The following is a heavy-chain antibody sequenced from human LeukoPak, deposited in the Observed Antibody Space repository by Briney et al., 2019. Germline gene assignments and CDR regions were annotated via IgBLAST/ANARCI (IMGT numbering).Heavy chain of an antibody. D-gene: IGHD6-13*01. CDR2: INPSGGRT. CDR3: ARGDGEAASLWENWFDP. Sequence: GASVKVSCEASGYTFTSYYIHWVRQGPGQGLEWMGIINPSGGRTSYAQKFRGRVTMTRDMSTSTVYMELSSLRSEDTAIYYCARGDGEAASLWENWFDPWGQGTLVTVSS. CDR1: GYTFTSYY. J-gene: IGHJ5*02. V-gene: IGHV1-46*01.